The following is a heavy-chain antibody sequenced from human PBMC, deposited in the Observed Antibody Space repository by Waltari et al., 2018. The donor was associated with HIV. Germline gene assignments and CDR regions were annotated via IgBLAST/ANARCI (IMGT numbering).Heavy chain of an antibody. Sequence: EVQLVQSGAEVKKPGESLKISCKGSGYRFTTYWIGWTGKGLEWMGIIYPGDSDTRYSPSFHGQVTISADKSISTAYLQWSSLKASDTAMYYCARRSGGPTRNLDYWGQGTLVIVSS. CDR1: GYRFTTYW. V-gene: IGHV5-51*03. J-gene: IGHJ4*02. D-gene: IGHD6-19*01. CDR2: IYPGDSDT. CDR3: ARRSGGPTRNLDY.